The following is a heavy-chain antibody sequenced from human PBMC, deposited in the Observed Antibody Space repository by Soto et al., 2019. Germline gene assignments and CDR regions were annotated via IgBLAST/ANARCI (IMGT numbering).Heavy chain of an antibody. D-gene: IGHD1-7*01. Sequence: QITLKESGPTLVKPTQPLTLTCSVSGFSLNTAGMGVGWIRQPPGKALEWLALIYWNDDGRYNPSLKSRLTISHDSSKNQMVLTMTNMAPVDTATYSCAHLHNWNYITPCDSWGRGILVSVSS. V-gene: IGHV2-5*01. J-gene: IGHJ4*02. CDR2: IYWNDDG. CDR1: GFSLNTAGMG. CDR3: AHLHNWNYITPCDS.